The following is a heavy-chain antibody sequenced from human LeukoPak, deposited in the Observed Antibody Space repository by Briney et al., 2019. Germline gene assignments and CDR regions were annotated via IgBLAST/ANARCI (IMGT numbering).Heavy chain of an antibody. D-gene: IGHD1-26*01. Sequence: GGSLRLSCEASGFTFSSYGMHWVRQTPGKGLEWVSFTQCDASYDLYSDSVRGRFTISRDNSKNILYLQMNSLRTEDSAVYFCAKDFRVGARSFDYWGQGTLVTVSS. V-gene: IGHV3-30*02. CDR3: AKDFRVGARSFDY. CDR1: GFTFSSYG. J-gene: IGHJ4*02. CDR2: TQCDASYD.